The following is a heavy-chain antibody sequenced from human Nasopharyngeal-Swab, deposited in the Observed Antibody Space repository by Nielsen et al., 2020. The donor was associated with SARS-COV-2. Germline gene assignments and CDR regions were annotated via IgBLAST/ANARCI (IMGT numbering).Heavy chain of an antibody. D-gene: IGHD3-10*01. CDR2: INPHSGGT. CDR1: GYTFTDYY. CDR3: ATDGSGSYPLYYFDY. V-gene: IGHV1-2*04. J-gene: IGHJ4*02. Sequence: ASVKVSCKASGYTFTDYYMHWVRQAPGQGLEWMGCINPHSGGTNYAQKFQGWVTMTRDTSINTAYMDLSRLTSDDTAAYYCATDGSGSYPLYYFDYWGQGTLVTVSS.